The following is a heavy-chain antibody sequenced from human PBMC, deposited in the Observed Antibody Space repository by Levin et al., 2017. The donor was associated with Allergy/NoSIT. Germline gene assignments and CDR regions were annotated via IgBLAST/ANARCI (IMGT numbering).Heavy chain of an antibody. D-gene: IGHD1-20*01. CDR1: GGSISSAGYF. CDR2: IYTSGSV. V-gene: IGHV4-61*02. CDR3: ARVGVNWNDARDYWFDP. Sequence: SETLSLTCSVFGGSISSAGYFWSWIRQPAGKGLEWIGRIYTSGSVNYNPSLKSRVTISADTSKNQFSLKLTSVTAADTAVYYCARVGVNWNDARDYWFDPWGQGTLVTVSS. J-gene: IGHJ5*02.